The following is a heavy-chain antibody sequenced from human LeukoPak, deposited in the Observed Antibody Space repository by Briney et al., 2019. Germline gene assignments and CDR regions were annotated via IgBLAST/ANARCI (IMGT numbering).Heavy chain of an antibody. V-gene: IGHV1-69*04. J-gene: IGHJ4*02. D-gene: IGHD6-13*01. CDR2: IIPILDIG. CDR1: GYTFTSYY. Sequence: SVKVSCKASGYTFTSYYMHWVRQAPGQGLEWMGRIIPILDIGNYAQKFQGRVTITADKSTSAAYMELSSLRSEDTAVYYCAREQIGSRWSYHFDYWGQGTLVTVSS. CDR3: AREQIGSRWSYHFDY.